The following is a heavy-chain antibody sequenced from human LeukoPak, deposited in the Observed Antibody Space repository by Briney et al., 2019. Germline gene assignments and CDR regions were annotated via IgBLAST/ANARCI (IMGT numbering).Heavy chain of an antibody. CDR1: GGSSSGYY. CDR3: ARVTRDIAVTATDAFDI. Sequence: TSETLSLTCAVYGGSSSGYYWSWIRQPPGKGLEWIGEINHRGSTNYNPSFKSRVTLSVDTSKNQISLKLRSVTAADTAVYYCARVTRDIAVTATDAFDIWGQGTMVTVSS. J-gene: IGHJ3*02. D-gene: IGHD2-15*01. V-gene: IGHV4-34*01. CDR2: INHRGST.